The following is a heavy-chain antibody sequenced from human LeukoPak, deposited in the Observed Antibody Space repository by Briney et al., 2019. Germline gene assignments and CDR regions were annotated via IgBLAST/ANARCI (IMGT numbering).Heavy chain of an antibody. CDR2: ISGSGDST. Sequence: PGASLRLSCAACGFTFTNYDMSWVHQAPGEGLEWASAISGSGDSTNYADSVKGRFTISRDNSQNTLYLQMNSLRAEDTAVYYCARSAYTSGWYMFAIDYWGQGTLVTVSS. CDR1: GFTFTNYD. J-gene: IGHJ4*02. V-gene: IGHV3-23*01. CDR3: ARSAYTSGWYMFAIDY. D-gene: IGHD6-19*01.